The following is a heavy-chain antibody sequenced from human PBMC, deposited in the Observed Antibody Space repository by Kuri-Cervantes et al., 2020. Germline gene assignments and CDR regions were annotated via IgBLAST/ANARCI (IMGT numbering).Heavy chain of an antibody. V-gene: IGHV4-61*01. CDR3: ARNPDFDSSGF. D-gene: IGHD3-22*01. Sequence: GSLRLSCTVSGYSISSGYYWGWIRQPPGKGLEWIGYIFYSGSTNYNPSLKSRVTISVDTSKTQFSLKLDSVTAADTAVYYCARNPDFDSSGFWGQGTLVTVSS. J-gene: IGHJ4*02. CDR1: GYSISSGYY. CDR2: IFYSGST.